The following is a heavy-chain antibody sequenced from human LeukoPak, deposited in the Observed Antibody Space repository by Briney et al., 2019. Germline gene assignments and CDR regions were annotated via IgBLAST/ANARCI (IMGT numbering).Heavy chain of an antibody. J-gene: IGHJ3*02. CDR1: GGSISSGSYY. CDR3: ARVSYYYDSSGRGAFDI. D-gene: IGHD3-22*01. Sequence: PSETLSLTCTVSGGSISSGSYYWSWIRQPAGKGLEWIGRIYTSGGTNYNPSLKSRVTISVDTSKNQFSLKLSSVTAADTAVYYCARVSYYYDSSGRGAFDIWGQGTMVTVSS. CDR2: IYTSGGT. V-gene: IGHV4-61*02.